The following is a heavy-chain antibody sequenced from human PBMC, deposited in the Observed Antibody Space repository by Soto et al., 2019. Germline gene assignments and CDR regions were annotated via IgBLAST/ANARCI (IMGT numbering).Heavy chain of an antibody. CDR2: ISYDRSNN. D-gene: IGHD2-2*03. CDR1: GFTFSSYG. CDR3: AKERTMDNDVFDI. V-gene: IGHV3-30*18. J-gene: IGHJ3*02. Sequence: GGSLRLSCAASGFTFSSYGMHWVRKAPGKGLEWVAFISYDRSNNYYADSVKGRFTISRANSTNTLYLQMNSLRAADTAVYYCAKERTMDNDVFDIWGQGTMVTVS.